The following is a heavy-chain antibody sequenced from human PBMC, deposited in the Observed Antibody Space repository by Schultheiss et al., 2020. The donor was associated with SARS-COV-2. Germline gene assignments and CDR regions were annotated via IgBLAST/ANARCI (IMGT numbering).Heavy chain of an antibody. CDR2: ISSSGSTI. D-gene: IGHD2/OR15-2a*01. CDR3: AREVIGRWFDP. J-gene: IGHJ5*02. V-gene: IGHV3-48*03. Sequence: GGSLRLSCAASGFTFSSYEMNWVRQAPGKGLEWVSYISSSGSTIYYADSVKGRFTISRDNAKNSLFLQMNSLRAEDTAVYYCAREVIGRWFDPWGQGTLVTVSS. CDR1: GFTFSSYE.